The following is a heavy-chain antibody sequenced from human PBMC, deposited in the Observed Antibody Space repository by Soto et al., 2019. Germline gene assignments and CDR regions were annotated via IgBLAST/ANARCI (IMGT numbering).Heavy chain of an antibody. V-gene: IGHV4-30-4*01. CDR3: AREGGESSDGLYYFDS. J-gene: IGHJ4*02. CDR2: IYSSGNT. CDR1: CGSTSSDNY. D-gene: IGHD3-16*01. Sequence: QVQLQESGPGLVKPSQTLSLTCTVSCGSTSSDNYWCWIRQHPGKGLEWIGHIYSSGNTDFNPSLKSRLAISIDTSKNQFSLKLSSVTAAVTAVYFCAREGGESSDGLYYFDSWGQVSLVTVSS.